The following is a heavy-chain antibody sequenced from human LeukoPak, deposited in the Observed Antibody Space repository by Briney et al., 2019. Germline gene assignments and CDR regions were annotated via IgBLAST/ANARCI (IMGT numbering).Heavy chain of an antibody. CDR2: ISGSGGAI. V-gene: IGHV3-23*01. CDR3: GKYLQTSVGANDY. J-gene: IGHJ4*02. Sequence: GGSLRLSCAASGFTFSSYPMNWVRQAPGKGLEWVSVISGSGGAIFYGDSVQGRFTISRDNSRDTLYLQMNSLTAEDTAVYYCGKYLQTSVGANDYWGQGTLVTVSS. CDR1: GFTFSSYP. D-gene: IGHD1-26*01.